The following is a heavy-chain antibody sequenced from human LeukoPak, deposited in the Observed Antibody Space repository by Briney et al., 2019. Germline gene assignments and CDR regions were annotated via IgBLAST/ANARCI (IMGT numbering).Heavy chain of an antibody. D-gene: IGHD6-13*01. V-gene: IGHV1-24*01. Sequence: ASVKVSCKVSGYTLTELSMHWVRQAPGKGLEWMGGFDPEDGETIYAQKFQGRVTITADKSTSTAYMELSSLRSEDTAVYYCAKPHSSSSGHDAFDIWGQGTMVTVSS. CDR3: AKPHSSSSGHDAFDI. CDR2: FDPEDGET. J-gene: IGHJ3*02. CDR1: GYTLTELS.